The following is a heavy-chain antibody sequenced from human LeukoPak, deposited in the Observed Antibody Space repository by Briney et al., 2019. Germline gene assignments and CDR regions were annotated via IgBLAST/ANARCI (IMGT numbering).Heavy chain of an antibody. J-gene: IGHJ4*02. CDR3: ARDHPDYYDSSGYPPGDY. CDR1: GFTFSSYS. Sequence: GGSLRLSCAASGFTFSSYSMNWVRQAPGKGLEWVSSISSSSYIYYADSVKGRFTISRDNAKNSLYLQMNSLRAEDTAVYYCARDHPDYYDSSGYPPGDYWGQGTLVTVSS. V-gene: IGHV3-21*01. CDR2: ISSSSYI. D-gene: IGHD3-22*01.